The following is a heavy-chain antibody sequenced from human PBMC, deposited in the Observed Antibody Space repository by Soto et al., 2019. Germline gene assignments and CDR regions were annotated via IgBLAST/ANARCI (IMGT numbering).Heavy chain of an antibody. CDR3: AMGSTVPGRRDYFDY. J-gene: IGHJ4*02. Sequence: SETLSLTCTVSGGPNSTYYWSWIRQPAGKGLEWIGRIYTTGSTNYNPSFKSRVTMSVDTSKNQFSLNLSSVIAADTAVYYCAMGSTVPGRRDYFDYWGQGTLVTV. CDR2: IYTTGST. CDR1: GGPNSTYY. V-gene: IGHV4-4*07. D-gene: IGHD6-19*01.